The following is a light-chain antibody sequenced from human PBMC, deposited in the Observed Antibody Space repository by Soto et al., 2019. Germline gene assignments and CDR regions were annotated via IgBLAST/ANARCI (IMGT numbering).Light chain of an antibody. Sequence: EIVLTQSPGTLSLSPGERATLSCRASQSVSSSYLAWYQQKPGQAPRLLIYGASSRATGIPDRFSGSGSGTDFTLTISRLEPEDFAVYYCQQYGSSPPLPFGGGIKVDIK. CDR3: QQYGSSPPLP. CDR2: GAS. J-gene: IGKJ4*01. V-gene: IGKV3-20*01. CDR1: QSVSSSY.